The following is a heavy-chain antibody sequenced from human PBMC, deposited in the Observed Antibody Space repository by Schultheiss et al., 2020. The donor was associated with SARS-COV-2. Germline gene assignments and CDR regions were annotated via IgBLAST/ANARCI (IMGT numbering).Heavy chain of an antibody. CDR2: IYYSGST. J-gene: IGHJ4*02. Sequence: SETLSLTCTVSGGSISSGGYYWSWIRQHPGKGLEWIGYIYYSGSTYYNPSLKSRITISVDTSKNQFSLKLTSVTAADTAVYYCARAGFKEVGAAFDYWGQGTLVTVSS. CDR1: GGSISSGGYY. V-gene: IGHV4-31*03. D-gene: IGHD1-26*01. CDR3: ARAGFKEVGAAFDY.